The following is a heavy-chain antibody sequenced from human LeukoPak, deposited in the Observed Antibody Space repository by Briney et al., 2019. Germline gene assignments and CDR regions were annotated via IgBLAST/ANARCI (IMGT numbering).Heavy chain of an antibody. D-gene: IGHD3-3*01. V-gene: IGHV4-59*08. CDR2: IYYSGST. CDR1: GGSISSYY. Sequence: PSETLSLTCTVSGGSISSYYWSWIRQPPGKGLEWIGYIYYSGSTNYNPSLKSRVTISVDTSKNQFSLKLSSVTAADTAVYYCARSYYDFWSGYQKYYFDYWGQGTLVTVSS. J-gene: IGHJ4*02. CDR3: ARSYYDFWSGYQKYYFDY.